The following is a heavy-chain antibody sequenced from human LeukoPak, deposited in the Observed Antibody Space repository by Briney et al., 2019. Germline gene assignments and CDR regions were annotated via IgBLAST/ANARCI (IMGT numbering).Heavy chain of an antibody. V-gene: IGHV4-59*01. J-gene: IGHJ2*01. Sequence: SETLSLTCTVSGGSISSYYWSWIRQPPGKGLEWIGYISYSGSTNYNPSLRSRVTISVDTSKNQFSLRLSSVTAADTAVYYCARRSPSYYYDSSGYYWPGDWYFDLWGRGTLVTVSS. CDR2: ISYSGST. D-gene: IGHD3-22*01. CDR1: GGSISSYY. CDR3: ARRSPSYYYDSSGYYWPGDWYFDL.